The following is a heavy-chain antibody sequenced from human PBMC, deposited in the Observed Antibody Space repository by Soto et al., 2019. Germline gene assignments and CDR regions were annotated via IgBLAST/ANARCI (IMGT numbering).Heavy chain of an antibody. CDR3: ARDLSPGGSRYGMDV. D-gene: IGHD2-15*01. V-gene: IGHV1-18*01. CDR2: ISAYNGNT. J-gene: IGHJ6*02. Sequence: ASVKVSCKASGYTFTSYGISWVRQAPGQGLEWMGWISAYNGNTNYAQKLQGRVTMTTDTSTSTAYMELRSLRSDDTAVYYCARDLSPGGSRYGMDVWGQGTTVTVSS. CDR1: GYTFTSYG.